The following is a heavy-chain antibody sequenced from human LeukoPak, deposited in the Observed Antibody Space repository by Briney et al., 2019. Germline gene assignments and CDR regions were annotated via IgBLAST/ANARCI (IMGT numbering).Heavy chain of an antibody. CDR1: GFTFSSYA. CDR2: ISYDGSNK. J-gene: IGHJ4*02. V-gene: IGHV3-30*04. CDR3: ARDRGQWLVQGIDY. D-gene: IGHD6-19*01. Sequence: GRSLRLSCAASGFTFSSYAMHWVRQAPGKGLEWAAVISYDGSNKYYADSVKGRFTISRDNSKNTLYLQMNSLRAEDTAVYYCARDRGQWLVQGIDYWGQGTLVTVSS.